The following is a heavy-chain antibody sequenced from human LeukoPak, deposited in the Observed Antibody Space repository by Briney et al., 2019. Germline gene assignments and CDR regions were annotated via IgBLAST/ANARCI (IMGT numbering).Heavy chain of an antibody. J-gene: IGHJ3*01. V-gene: IGHV1-46*01. CDR3: ARGSSRGPRDAFDF. CDR1: GYTFTSYY. D-gene: IGHD2-15*01. CDR2: ISPSGAST. Sequence: ASVTVSCKASGYTFTSYYVHWVRQAPGQGLEWMGIISPSGASTSYAQKFQGRVTMTRDMSTSTVYMELSSLISEDTAVYYCARGSSRGPRDAFDFWGQGTMVTLSS.